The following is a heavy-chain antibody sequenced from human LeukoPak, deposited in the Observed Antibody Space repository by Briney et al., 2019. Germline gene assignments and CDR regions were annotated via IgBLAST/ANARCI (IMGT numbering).Heavy chain of an antibody. CDR2: NNYSGST. J-gene: IGHJ4*02. D-gene: IGHD5-24*01. V-gene: IGHV4-34*01. Sequence: PSEALALTWAVYCGFFRDYYRGWIRQPPGEGPGWIGENNYSGSTNYKPTLKSRVTISVDTSKNQFSLKLSSVPAADTAVYYCASGAPRDGYKMGLDYWGQGTLDTVSS. CDR1: CGFFRDYY. CDR3: ASGAPRDGYKMGLDY.